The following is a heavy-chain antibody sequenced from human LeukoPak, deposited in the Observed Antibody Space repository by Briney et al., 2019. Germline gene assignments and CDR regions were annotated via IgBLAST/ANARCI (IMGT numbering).Heavy chain of an antibody. CDR2: IYSGGST. CDR3: VRDKHVYFDY. Sequence: GSLRHTLAASGFTVSSDYKSWVRQAPGKGLEWVSVIYSGGSTYYADPVKRRLTISRDNYKNTLYLQINSLRAEGTAVYYCVRDKHVYFDYWGKGNVVTVSS. CDR1: GFTVSSDY. V-gene: IGHV3-53*01. J-gene: IGHJ4*02.